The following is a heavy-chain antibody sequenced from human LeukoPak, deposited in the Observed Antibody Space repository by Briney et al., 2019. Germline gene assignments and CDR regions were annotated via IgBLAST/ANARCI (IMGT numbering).Heavy chain of an antibody. CDR3: AQVMGGAGAMYFQH. J-gene: IGHJ1*01. Sequence: GGSLRLSCAASGFSFSNHAMTWVRQARGKGLEWVSSISDYATSTYYADSVKGRFTLSRDNSKSTLFLQMKSLRAEDTATYYCAQVMGGAGAMYFQHWGQGTLVSVSS. D-gene: IGHD3-16*01. CDR1: GFSFSNHA. V-gene: IGHV3-23*01. CDR2: ISDYATST.